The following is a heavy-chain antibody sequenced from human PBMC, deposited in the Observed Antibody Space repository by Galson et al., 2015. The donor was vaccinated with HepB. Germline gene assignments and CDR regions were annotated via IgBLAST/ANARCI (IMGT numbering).Heavy chain of an antibody. D-gene: IGHD2-15*01. CDR3: ARGCEDIVVVVAANYYYYMDV. CDR2: IIPILGIA. Sequence: SVKVSCKASGGTFSSYAISWVRQAPGQGLEWMGGIIPILGIANYAQKFQGRVTITADKSTSTAYMELSSLRSEDTAVYYCARGCEDIVVVVAANYYYYMDVWGKGTTVTVSS. J-gene: IGHJ6*03. CDR1: GGTFSSYA. V-gene: IGHV1-69*10.